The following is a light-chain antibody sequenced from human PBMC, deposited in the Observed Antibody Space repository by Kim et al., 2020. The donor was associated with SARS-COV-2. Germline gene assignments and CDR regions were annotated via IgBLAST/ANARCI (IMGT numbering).Light chain of an antibody. Sequence: SGAVGQTARITCGGNKIGNKNVHWYQQKPGQAPVMVIYRDRNRPSGIPERFSGSNSGNTATLTISGAQAGDEADYYCQVWDSNTVVFGGGTQLTVL. CDR1: KIGNKN. CDR2: RDR. V-gene: IGLV3-9*01. J-gene: IGLJ2*01. CDR3: QVWDSNTVV.